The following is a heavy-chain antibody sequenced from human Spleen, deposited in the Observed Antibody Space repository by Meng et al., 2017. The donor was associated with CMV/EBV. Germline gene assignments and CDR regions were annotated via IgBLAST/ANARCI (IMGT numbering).Heavy chain of an antibody. CDR1: GFTFSSYS. Sequence: GESLKISCAASGFTFSSYSMNWVRQAPGKGLEWVSYISSSSSTIYYADSVKGRFTISRDNSKNTLYLQMNSLRAEDTAVYYCARELDYWGQGTLVTVSS. V-gene: IGHV3-48*01. CDR2: ISSSSSTI. CDR3: ARELDY. J-gene: IGHJ4*02.